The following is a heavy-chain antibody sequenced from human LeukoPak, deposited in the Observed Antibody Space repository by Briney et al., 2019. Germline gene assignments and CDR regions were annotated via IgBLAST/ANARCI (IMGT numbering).Heavy chain of an antibody. V-gene: IGHV3-64*02. CDR2: ISSRGTTT. D-gene: IGHD2-8*02. J-gene: IGHJ4*02. CDR3: ARKGSGGWDDY. Sequence: PGGSLRLSCAASGFTFRSYGMLWVRQTPGKGPEYVAAISSRGTTTHYGDSVQGRFIVSRDNSNYTLYLQMGGLRPDNTAVYFCARKGSGGWDDYWGRGTLVIVSS. CDR1: GFTFRSYG.